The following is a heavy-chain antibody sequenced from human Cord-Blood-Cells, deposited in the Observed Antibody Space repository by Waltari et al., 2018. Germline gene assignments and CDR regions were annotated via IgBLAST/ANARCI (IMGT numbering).Heavy chain of an antibody. Sequence: EVQLLESGGGLVQPGGSLRLSCAASGFTFSSYAMSWAPQAPGKGLEWVSAISGSGGSTYYADSVKGRFTISRDNSKNTLYLQMNSLRAEDTAVYYCAKAYDYSNYFFDYWGQGTLVTVSS. J-gene: IGHJ4*02. CDR2: ISGSGGST. CDR1: GFTFSSYA. D-gene: IGHD4-4*01. CDR3: AKAYDYSNYFFDY. V-gene: IGHV3-23*01.